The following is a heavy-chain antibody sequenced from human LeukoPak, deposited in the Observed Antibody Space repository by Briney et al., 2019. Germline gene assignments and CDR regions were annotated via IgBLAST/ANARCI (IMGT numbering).Heavy chain of an antibody. Sequence: PSETLSLTCTVSGGSTSGYYWSWIRQPPGRGLEWIGYISYGGNTNYNPSLGGRVTIPLDTPKNQFSLKVRSVTATDTAIYYCARHDDVPLIRNGFNYWGQGTLVTVSS. CDR2: ISYGGNT. CDR3: ARHDDVPLIRNGFNY. CDR1: GGSTSGYY. J-gene: IGHJ4*02. V-gene: IGHV4-59*08. D-gene: IGHD2-2*01.